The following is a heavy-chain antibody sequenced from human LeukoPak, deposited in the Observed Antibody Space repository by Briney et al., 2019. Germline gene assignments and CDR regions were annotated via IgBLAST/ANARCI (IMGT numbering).Heavy chain of an antibody. CDR2: IKQDGSEK. CDR1: GFTFSSYW. CDR3: AKVAHYYGSGSYYEYYFDY. J-gene: IGHJ4*02. Sequence: GGSLRLSCAASGFTFSSYWMSWVRQAPGKGLEWVANIKQDGSEKYYVDSVKGRFTISRDNSKNTLYLQMNSLRAEDMAVYYCAKVAHYYGSGSYYEYYFDYWGQGTLVTVSS. D-gene: IGHD3-10*01. V-gene: IGHV3-7*03.